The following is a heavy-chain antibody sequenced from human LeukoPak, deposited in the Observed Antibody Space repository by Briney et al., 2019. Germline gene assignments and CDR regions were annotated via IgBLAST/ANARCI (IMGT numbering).Heavy chain of an antibody. CDR3: TKGAGWLIDY. V-gene: IGHV4-59*01. CDR1: GGSISPSY. CDR2: IHDDGTT. J-gene: IGHJ4*02. Sequence: PSETLSLTCTVSGGSISPSYWSWIRQPPGKGLEWIGYIHDDGTTKYNPSLKGRVTISEDTSKNQFSLNLNSVTAADTAVYYCTKGAGWLIDYWGQGTLVTVSS. D-gene: IGHD5-12*01.